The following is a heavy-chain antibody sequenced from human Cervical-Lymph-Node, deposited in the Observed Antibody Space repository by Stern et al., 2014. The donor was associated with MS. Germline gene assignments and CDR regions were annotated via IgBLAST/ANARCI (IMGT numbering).Heavy chain of an antibody. J-gene: IGHJ4*02. V-gene: IGHV3-21*01. CDR3: ARRGGIYYVDY. Sequence: VQLVQSGGGLVKPGRSLRLSCAASGFTFSDYSMNWVRQAPGKGLEWVSSISRNGTYTSYADSVKGRFTISRVNYNNTLFLYMNSLRAENTAVYYCARRGGIYYVDYWGPGTLVTVSS. D-gene: IGHD3-16*01. CDR1: GFTFSDYS. CDR2: ISRNGTYT.